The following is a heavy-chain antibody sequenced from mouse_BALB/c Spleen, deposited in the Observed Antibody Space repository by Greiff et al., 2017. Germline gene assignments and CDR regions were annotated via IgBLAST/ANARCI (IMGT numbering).Heavy chain of an antibody. CDR1: GFTFSSYG. V-gene: IGHV5-6-3*01. CDR3: ARASRGFAY. J-gene: IGHJ3*01. CDR2: INSNGGST. D-gene: IGHD3-3*01. Sequence: EVQGVESGGGLVQPGGSLKLSCAASGFTFSSYGMSWVRQTPDKRLELVATINSNGGSTYYPDSVKGRFTISRDNAKNTLYLQMSSLKSEDTAMYYCARASRGFAYWGQGTLVTVSA.